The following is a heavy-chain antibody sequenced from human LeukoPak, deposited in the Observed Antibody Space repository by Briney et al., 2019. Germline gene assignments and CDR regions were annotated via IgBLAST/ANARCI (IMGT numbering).Heavy chain of an antibody. CDR1: GFTVSSNY. J-gene: IGHJ4*02. D-gene: IGHD3-22*01. CDR3: ASYYYDSSGIDY. Sequence: GGSLRLSCAASGFTVSSNYMSWVRQAPGKGLEWVSVIYSGGSTYYADSVKGRFTISRDNSKNTLYLQMNSLRAEDTAVYYRASYYYDSSGIDYWGQGTLVTVSS. CDR2: IYSGGST. V-gene: IGHV3-53*01.